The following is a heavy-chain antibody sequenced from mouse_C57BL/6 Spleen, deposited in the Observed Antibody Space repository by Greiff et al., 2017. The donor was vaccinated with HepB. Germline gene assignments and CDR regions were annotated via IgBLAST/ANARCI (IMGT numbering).Heavy chain of an antibody. CDR1: GFTFSSYT. J-gene: IGHJ2*01. V-gene: IGHV5-9*01. CDR2: ISGGGGNT. D-gene: IGHD4-1*01. CDR3: ARQLGGYFDY. Sequence: DVKLVESGGGLVKPGGSLKLSCAASGFTFSSYTMSWVRQTPEKRLEWVATISGGGGNTYYPDSVKGRFTISRDNAKNTLYLQMSSLRSEDTALYYCARQLGGYFDYWGQGTTLTVSS.